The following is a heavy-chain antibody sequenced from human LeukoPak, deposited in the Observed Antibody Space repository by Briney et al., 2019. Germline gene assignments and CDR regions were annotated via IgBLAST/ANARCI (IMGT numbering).Heavy chain of an antibody. CDR3: ARDNSVGDNAWWFDP. V-gene: IGHV1-46*01. Sequence: GSSVKVSCKASGGTFSSYAISWVRQAPGQGLEWMGLINPTGGSTGYAQKFQGRVTMTRDMSTSTDYTELSSLRSEDTAIYYCARDNSVGDNAWWFDPWGQGTLVTVSS. J-gene: IGHJ5*02. CDR2: INPTGGST. D-gene: IGHD1-26*01. CDR1: GGTFSSYA.